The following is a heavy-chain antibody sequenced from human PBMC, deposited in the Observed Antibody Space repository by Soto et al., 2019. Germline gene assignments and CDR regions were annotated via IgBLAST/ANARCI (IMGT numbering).Heavy chain of an antibody. D-gene: IGHD5-12*01. CDR2: IIPIFRTP. CDR3: ARSTGSGFRPGTHRFNWFDP. J-gene: IGHJ5*02. V-gene: IGHV1-69*01. CDR1: GVTFSSFA. Sequence: QVQLVQSGAEVKQPGSSVKVSCQASGVTFSSFAISWVRQAPGQGLEWMGGIIPIFRTPNYAQNFQGRVTITADESTSSVYRELSRLRSEDTAVYYWARSTGSGFRPGTHRFNWFDPWGQGTLVTVSS.